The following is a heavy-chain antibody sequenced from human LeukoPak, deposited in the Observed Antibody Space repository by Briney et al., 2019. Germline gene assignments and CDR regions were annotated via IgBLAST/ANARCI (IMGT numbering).Heavy chain of an antibody. D-gene: IGHD5-18*01. J-gene: IGHJ4*02. V-gene: IGHV3-23*01. CDR2: ISGSAGST. Sequence: GGSLRLSCAASGITFSSFAMSWVRQAPGKGLEWVSAISGSAGSTYYADSVKGRFTISRDNSKNTLYLQMNSLRAEDTAIYYCAKSRDTAMVTGYLDYWGQGTLVTVSS. CDR1: GITFSSFA. CDR3: AKSRDTAMVTGYLDY.